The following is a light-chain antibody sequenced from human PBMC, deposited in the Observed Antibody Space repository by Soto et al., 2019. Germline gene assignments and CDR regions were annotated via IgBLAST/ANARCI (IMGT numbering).Light chain of an antibody. Sequence: EIVMTQSPATLSVSPGERATLSCRASQSVSNLVWYQQKPGQAPRLLIYTTSTRATGIPARFSGSGSGTEFTLTISSLQSEDCAVYYCQQCNNWPYTFGQGTNLEIK. J-gene: IGKJ2*01. CDR2: TTS. V-gene: IGKV3-15*01. CDR3: QQCNNWPYT. CDR1: QSVSN.